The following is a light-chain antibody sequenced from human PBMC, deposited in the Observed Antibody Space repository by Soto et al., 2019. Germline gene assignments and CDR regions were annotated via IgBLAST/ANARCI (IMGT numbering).Light chain of an antibody. CDR2: DAS. J-gene: IGKJ5*01. Sequence: EIVLTQSPATLSLSPGERATLSCRASQSVSSYLAWYQQKPGQAPRLLIYDASTRATGIPARFSGSGSGTDFTLTISGLEPEDFAVYYCQQRSNWLTFGQGTRLEIK. V-gene: IGKV3-11*01. CDR1: QSVSSY. CDR3: QQRSNWLT.